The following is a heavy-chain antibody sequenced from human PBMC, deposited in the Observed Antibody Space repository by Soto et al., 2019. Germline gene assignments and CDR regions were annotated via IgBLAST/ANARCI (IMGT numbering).Heavy chain of an antibody. CDR1: GFTFSSYS. V-gene: IGHV3-48*01. D-gene: IGHD4-17*01. CDR3: ARGHDFPPVTSWGY. Sequence: GGSLRLSCAASGFTFSSYSMNWVRQAPGKGLEWVSYISSSSSTIYYAGSVKGRFTISRDNAKNSLYLQMNSLRAEDTAVYYCARGHDFPPVTSWGYWGQGTLVTVSS. CDR2: ISSSSSTI. J-gene: IGHJ4*02.